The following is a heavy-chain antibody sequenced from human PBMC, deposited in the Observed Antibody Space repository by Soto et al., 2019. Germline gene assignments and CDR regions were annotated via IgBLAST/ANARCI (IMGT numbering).Heavy chain of an antibody. D-gene: IGHD2-2*01. CDR3: ARLAGYCSGTSCYGYYGMDV. CDR2: FHYSGRT. V-gene: IGHV4-39*01. J-gene: IGHJ6*02. CDR1: GGSISSCPYS. Sequence: SETLSLTCSVSGGSISSCPYSWGWIRQPPGKGLEWIGTFHYSGRTYYSPSLESRVTISVDTSKNQFSLKVSSVTAADTAVFYCARLAGYCSGTSCYGYYGMDVWGQGTTVTVS.